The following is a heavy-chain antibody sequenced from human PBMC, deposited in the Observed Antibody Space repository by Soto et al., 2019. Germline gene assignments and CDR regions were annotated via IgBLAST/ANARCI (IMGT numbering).Heavy chain of an antibody. J-gene: IGHJ6*01. Sequence: GGSLRLSCAASGFTFSNAWMNWVRQAPGKGLEWVVRIKSKTDGGTTDYAAPVKGRFTISRDDSKNTLYLQMNSLKTEDTAVYYCTTTPAWSVYYIYYYYYGMDVWGQGTTVTASS. CDR3: TTTPAWSVYYIYYYYYGMDV. CDR1: GFTFSNAW. D-gene: IGHD3-3*01. V-gene: IGHV3-15*07. CDR2: IKSKTDGGTT.